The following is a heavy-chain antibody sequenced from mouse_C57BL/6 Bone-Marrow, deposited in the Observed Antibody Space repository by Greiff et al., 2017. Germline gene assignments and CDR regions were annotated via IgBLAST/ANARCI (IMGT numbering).Heavy chain of an antibody. CDR3: ARKGYPGLVAY. CDR2: IYPRSGNT. J-gene: IGHJ3*01. D-gene: IGHD3-1*01. V-gene: IGHV1-81*01. CDR1: GYTFTSYG. Sequence: VQLQQSGAELARPGASVKLSCKASGYTFTSYGISWVKQRTGQGLDWIGEIYPRSGNTYYNEKFKGKATLTADKSSSTAYMELRSLTSADSAVYFCARKGYPGLVAYWGQGTLVTVSA.